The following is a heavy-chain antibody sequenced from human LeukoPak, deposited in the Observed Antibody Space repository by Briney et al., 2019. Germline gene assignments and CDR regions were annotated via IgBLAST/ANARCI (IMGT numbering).Heavy chain of an antibody. CDR3: TTDPSDYGDYVGY. CDR2: IKTKTDGGTT. V-gene: IGHV3-15*01. CDR1: GFTFSYAW. J-gene: IGHJ4*02. Sequence: GGSLRLSCAASGFTFSYAWMNWVRQAPGKGLEWVGRIKTKTDGGTTDYAAPLKGRFTISRDDSKNTLYLQMNSMKIEDTAVYYCTTDPSDYGDYVGYWGQGTLVTVSS. D-gene: IGHD4-17*01.